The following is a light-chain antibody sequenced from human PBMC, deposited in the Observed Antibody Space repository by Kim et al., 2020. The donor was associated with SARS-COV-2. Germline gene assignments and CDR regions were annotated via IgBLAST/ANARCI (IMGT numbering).Light chain of an antibody. Sequence: DIQMTQSPSTLSASVGDRVTITCRASQSISTWLAWYQQKPGKAPKVLIYKTSSLEVGVPSRFSGSGSGTEFTLTITSLQPDDLASYYCQQYSTYPYTFGQGTLLEI. CDR3: QQYSTYPYT. J-gene: IGKJ2*01. CDR2: KTS. CDR1: QSISTW. V-gene: IGKV1-5*03.